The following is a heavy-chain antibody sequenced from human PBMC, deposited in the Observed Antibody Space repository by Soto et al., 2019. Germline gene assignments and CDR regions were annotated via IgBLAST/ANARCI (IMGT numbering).Heavy chain of an antibody. CDR2: IIPIFGTA. Sequence: SVKVSCKASGGTFSSYAISWVRQAPGQGLEWMGGIIPIFGTANYAQKFQGRVTITADESTSTAYMELSSLRSEDTAVYYCARITPFSDDSRGYYRDYYYYGMDVWGQGTTVTVSS. CDR1: GGTFSSYA. V-gene: IGHV1-69*13. J-gene: IGHJ6*02. D-gene: IGHD3-22*01. CDR3: ARITPFSDDSRGYYRDYYYYGMDV.